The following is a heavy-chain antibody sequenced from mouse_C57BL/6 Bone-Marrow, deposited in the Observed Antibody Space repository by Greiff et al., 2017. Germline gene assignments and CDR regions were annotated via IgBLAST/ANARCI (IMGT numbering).Heavy chain of an antibody. CDR2: IHPTSGST. V-gene: IGHV1-64*01. D-gene: IGHD2-4*01. Sequence: QVQLQQPGAELVKPGASVKLSCKASGYTFTSYWMHWVKQRPGQGLEWIGMIHPTSGSTNYNEKFKSKATLTVDKSSSTAYMQLSSLTSEDSAVYYCARSRGLRAWFAYWGQGTLVTVSA. CDR3: ARSRGLRAWFAY. J-gene: IGHJ3*01. CDR1: GYTFTSYW.